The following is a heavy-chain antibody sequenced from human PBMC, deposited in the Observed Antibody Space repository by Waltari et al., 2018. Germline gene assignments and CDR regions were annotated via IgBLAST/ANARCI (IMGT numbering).Heavy chain of an antibody. Sequence: QVHLVESGGGVVQPGRSLRLSCAASGFTLSSYGIHWGRQAPGKGVEWVAVIWYDGTNTYYGDSVKGRFTISRDNSKNTVFLQMNSLRVEDTAVYYCARGVVVAPPDYWGQGTLVTVSS. D-gene: IGHD2-15*01. V-gene: IGHV3-33*01. CDR2: IWYDGTNT. CDR3: ARGVVVAPPDY. J-gene: IGHJ4*02. CDR1: GFTLSSYG.